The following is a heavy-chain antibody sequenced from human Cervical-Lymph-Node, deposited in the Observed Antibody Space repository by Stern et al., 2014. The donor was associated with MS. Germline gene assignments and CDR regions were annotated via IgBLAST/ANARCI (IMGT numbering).Heavy chain of an antibody. CDR1: GFTFDDYA. Sequence: VQLVESGGGLVQPGRSLRLSCAASGFTFDDYAMHWVRQAPGKGLEWVSGINWNSGSIGYADSVKGRFTISRDNAKNSLYLQMNSLRAEDTALYYCAKDLLSSYYYYGMDVWGQGTTVTVSS. V-gene: IGHV3-9*01. D-gene: IGHD3-16*02. J-gene: IGHJ6*02. CDR2: INWNSGSI. CDR3: AKDLLSSYYYYGMDV.